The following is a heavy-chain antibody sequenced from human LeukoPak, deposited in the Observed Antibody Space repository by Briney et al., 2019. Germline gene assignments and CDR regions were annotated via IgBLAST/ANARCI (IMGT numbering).Heavy chain of an antibody. J-gene: IGHJ3*01. V-gene: IGHV3-23*01. Sequence: GWSLRLSCAASGFTFNDFAMTWVRQAPGKGLEWVSSIGDAGTYYADSVKGRFTISRDNSKNMLYLQLNSLRAGDTAMYYCAKNLGPFDVRGQGTMVTVSS. CDR3: AKNLGPFDV. CDR2: IGDAGT. CDR1: GFTFNDFA. D-gene: IGHD3-16*01.